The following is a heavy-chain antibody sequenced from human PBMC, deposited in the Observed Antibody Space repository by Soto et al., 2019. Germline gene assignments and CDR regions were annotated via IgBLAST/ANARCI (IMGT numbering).Heavy chain of an antibody. CDR1: GFTFSSYA. CDR3: AREGAVY. J-gene: IGHJ4*02. CDR2: ISYDGSNK. Sequence: VQLLESGGGLVQPGGSLRLSCAASGFTFSSYAMSWVRQAPGKGLEWVAVISYDGSNKYYADSVKGRFTISRDNSKNTLYLQMNSLRAEDTAVYYCAREGAVYWGQGTLVTVSS. V-gene: IGHV3-30-3*01.